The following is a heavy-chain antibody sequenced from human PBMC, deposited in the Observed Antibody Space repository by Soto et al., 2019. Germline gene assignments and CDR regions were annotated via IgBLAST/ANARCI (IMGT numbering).Heavy chain of an antibody. Sequence: PGESLKISCKGSGYSFATYGISWVRQIPWKGLEWMGKIDPSDSYTNYSPSFQGHVTISADKSISTAYLQWSGLKASDTAMYYCARRHYYDSSGYYGDGAFDLWGQGTMVTVSS. CDR1: GYSFATYG. D-gene: IGHD3-22*01. CDR2: IDPSDSYT. V-gene: IGHV5-10-1*01. CDR3: ARRHYYDSSGYYGDGAFDL. J-gene: IGHJ3*01.